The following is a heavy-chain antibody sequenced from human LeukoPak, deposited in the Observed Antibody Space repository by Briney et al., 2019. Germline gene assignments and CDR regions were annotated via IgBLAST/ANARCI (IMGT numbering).Heavy chain of an antibody. D-gene: IGHD6-13*01. J-gene: IGHJ4*02. Sequence: PSETLSLTCTVSGGSIRSSYYYWGWIRQPPGKGLEWIGSIYDSGSTYYNPSLKSRVTISVDTSKNQFSLKLSSVTAADTAVYYCARGDRWYSSSWRTFDYWGQGTLVTVSS. V-gene: IGHV4-39*01. CDR1: GGSIRSSYYY. CDR2: IYDSGST. CDR3: ARGDRWYSSSWRTFDY.